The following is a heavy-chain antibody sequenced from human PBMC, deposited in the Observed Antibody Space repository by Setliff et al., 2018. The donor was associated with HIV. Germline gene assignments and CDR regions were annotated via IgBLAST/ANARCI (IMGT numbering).Heavy chain of an antibody. Sequence: SETLSLTCVVSGVSIAGGNYYWAWIRQPPGKGLEWIGSIYYSGITYYNPSLKSRITMLVDLSQNQFSLNLRSATAADTAVYFCARDPHYYDRSGHYSWFYFDYWGQGTLVTVSS. CDR3: ARDPHYYDRSGHYSWFYFDY. D-gene: IGHD3-22*01. V-gene: IGHV4-39*07. CDR2: IYYSGIT. J-gene: IGHJ4*02. CDR1: GVSIAGGNYY.